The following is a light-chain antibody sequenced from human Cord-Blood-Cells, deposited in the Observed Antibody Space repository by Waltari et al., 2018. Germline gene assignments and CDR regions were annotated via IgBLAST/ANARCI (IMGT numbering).Light chain of an antibody. CDR2: EDS. J-gene: IGLJ1*01. Sequence: SYELTQPPSVSVSPGQTARNTCSGDALPKKYAYWYQQKSGQAPVLVIYEDSKRPSGIPERFSGSSSGKMATLTISGAQVEDEADYYCYSTDSSGNHVFGTGTKVTVL. CDR1: ALPKKY. V-gene: IGLV3-10*01. CDR3: YSTDSSGNHV.